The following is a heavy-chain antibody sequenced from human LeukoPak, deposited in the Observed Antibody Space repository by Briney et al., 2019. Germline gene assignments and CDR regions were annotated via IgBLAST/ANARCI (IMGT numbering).Heavy chain of an antibody. CDR1: GFTFSSYG. V-gene: IGHV3-30*02. Sequence: PGGSLRLSCAASGFTFSSYGMHWVRQAPGKGLEGVAFIRYDGSNKYYADSVKGRFTISRDNSKNTLYLQMNSLRAEDTAVYYCASPSPIAVAGFYFDYWGQGTLVTVSS. CDR3: ASPSPIAVAGFYFDY. D-gene: IGHD6-19*01. J-gene: IGHJ4*02. CDR2: IRYDGSNK.